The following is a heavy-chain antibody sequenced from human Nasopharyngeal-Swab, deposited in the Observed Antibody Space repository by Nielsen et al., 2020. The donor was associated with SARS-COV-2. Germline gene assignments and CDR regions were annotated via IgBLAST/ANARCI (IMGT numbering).Heavy chain of an antibody. CDR1: GFTFSSYS. V-gene: IGHV3-21*05. CDR3: ARDSRQWLRFYAFDI. CDR2: ISSSSSYI. Sequence: GGSLRLSCAASGFTFSSYSMNWVRQAPGKGLEWVSYISSSSSYIYYADSVKGRFTISRDNAKNSLYLQMNSLRAEDTAVYYCARDSRQWLRFYAFDIWGQGTMVTVSS. D-gene: IGHD5-12*01. J-gene: IGHJ3*02.